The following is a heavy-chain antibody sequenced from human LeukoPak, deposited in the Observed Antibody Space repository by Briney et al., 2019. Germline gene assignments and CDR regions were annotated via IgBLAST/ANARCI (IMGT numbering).Heavy chain of an antibody. CDR1: GGSINSNSHH. Sequence: SETLSLTCSVSGGSINSNSHHWDWIRQAPGKGLEWIGNIYYSGTTSYNPSLKSRVTISVDTSKNQFSLRLSSVTAADTAVYYCARRGDILTDYAFDYWGQGTLVTVAS. V-gene: IGHV4-39*01. CDR3: ARRGDILTDYAFDY. D-gene: IGHD3-9*01. J-gene: IGHJ4*02. CDR2: IYYSGTT.